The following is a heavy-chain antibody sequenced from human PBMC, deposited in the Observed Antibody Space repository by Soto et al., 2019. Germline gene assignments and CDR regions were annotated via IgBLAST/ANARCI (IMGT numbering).Heavy chain of an antibody. CDR2: ISSSSGYI. CDR3: AGGEYGSGSYYFDN. J-gene: IGHJ4*02. Sequence: PGGSLRLSCAASGFTFSSYSMNWVRQAPGKGLEWVSSISSSSGYIYYADSVKGRFTISRDNAKNSLYLQMSSLRAEDTAVYYCAGGEYGSGSYYFDNWGQGTLVTVSS. CDR1: GFTFSSYS. D-gene: IGHD3-10*01. V-gene: IGHV3-21*01.